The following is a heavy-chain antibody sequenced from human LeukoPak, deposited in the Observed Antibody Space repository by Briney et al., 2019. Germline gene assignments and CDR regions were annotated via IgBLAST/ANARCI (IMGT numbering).Heavy chain of an antibody. D-gene: IGHD3-9*01. J-gene: IGHJ4*02. V-gene: IGHV4-59*01. CDR2: ISYSGST. CDR3: ARGGAYDMVHY. CDR1: GGSISPYY. Sequence: SETLSLTCTVSGGSISPYYWSWIRQSPGKGLEWIGFISYSGSTTYNPSLRSRVTISVNTSQSQFSLRLDSVTAADTALYYCARGGAYDMVHYWGQGTLVTVSS.